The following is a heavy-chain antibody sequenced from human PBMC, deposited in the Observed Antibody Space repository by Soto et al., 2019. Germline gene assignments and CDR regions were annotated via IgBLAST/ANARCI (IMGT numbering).Heavy chain of an antibody. CDR2: ISYDGSNK. J-gene: IGHJ6*02. D-gene: IGHD3-22*01. Sequence: GGSLRLSCAASGFTFSSYGMHWVRQAPGKWLEWVAVISYDGSNKYYADSVKGRFTISRDNSKNTLYLQMNSLRAEDTALYYCAKGNYYDSSGYYYFSYYYYGMDVWGQGXTVTVYS. CDR1: GFTFSSYG. CDR3: AKGNYYDSSGYYYFSYYYYGMDV. V-gene: IGHV3-30*18.